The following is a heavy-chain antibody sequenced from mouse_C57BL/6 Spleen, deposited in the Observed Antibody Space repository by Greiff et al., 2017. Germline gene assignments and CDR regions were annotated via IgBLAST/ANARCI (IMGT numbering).Heavy chain of an antibody. CDR3: ARGGITTVGAMDY. Sequence: VQLQQSGAELVMPGASVKLSCKASGYTFTSYWMHWVKQRPGQGLEWIGEIDPSDSYTNYNQKFKGKSTLTVDKSSSTAYMQLSSLTSEDSAVYYCARGGITTVGAMDYWGQGTSVTVSS. CDR2: IDPSDSYT. J-gene: IGHJ4*01. V-gene: IGHV1-69*01. D-gene: IGHD1-1*01. CDR1: GYTFTSYW.